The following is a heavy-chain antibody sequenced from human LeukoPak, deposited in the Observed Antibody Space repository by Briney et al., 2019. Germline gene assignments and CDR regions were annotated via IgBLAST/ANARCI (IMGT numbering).Heavy chain of an antibody. Sequence: GGSLRLSCTASGFTFSYYGMHWVRQAPGKGLEWVSGISGRGSNTYYADSVKGQFTISRDNSKNTLYLQMNSLRAEDTAVYYCAKDFTGTYYYGSGNYYWGQGTLVTVSS. V-gene: IGHV3-NL1*01. CDR3: AKDFTGTYYYGSGNYY. CDR1: GFTFSYYG. J-gene: IGHJ4*02. CDR2: ISGRGSNT. D-gene: IGHD3-10*01.